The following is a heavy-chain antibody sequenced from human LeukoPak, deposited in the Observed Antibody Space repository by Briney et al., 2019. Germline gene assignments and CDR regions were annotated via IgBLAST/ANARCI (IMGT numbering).Heavy chain of an antibody. CDR2: IYYSGST. D-gene: IGHD3-22*01. V-gene: IGHV4-59*01. CDR1: GGSICSYY. CDR3: ATSDYYDSSGYPLFAFDI. Sequence: SETLSLTCTVSGGSICSYYWSWLRQPPGKGLEWLGYIYYSGSTNYNPSLKSRVTISVDTSKNQFSLKLSSVTAADTAVYYCATSDYYDSSGYPLFAFDIWGQGTMVTVSS. J-gene: IGHJ3*02.